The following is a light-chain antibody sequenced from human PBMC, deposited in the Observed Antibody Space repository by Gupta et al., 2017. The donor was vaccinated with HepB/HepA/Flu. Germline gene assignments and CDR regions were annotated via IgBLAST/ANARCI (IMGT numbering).Light chain of an antibody. CDR3: QQDGFSPKT. V-gene: IGKV3-20*01. CDR2: GAS. J-gene: IGKJ1*01. Sequence: EIVLTQSPGTLSLSPGERATLSCRASQSVTSNYLAWYQQKPGQAPRLLIYGASSRATGIPDRISGSGSGTDFTLTISRLEPEDFAVYYCQQDGFSPKTFGQGTKVEI. CDR1: QSVTSNY.